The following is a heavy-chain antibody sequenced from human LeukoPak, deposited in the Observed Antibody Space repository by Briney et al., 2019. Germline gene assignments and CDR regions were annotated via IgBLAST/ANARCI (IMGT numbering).Heavy chain of an antibody. J-gene: IGHJ4*02. CDR2: IYYSGST. CDR1: GGSISSSSYY. Sequence: PSETLSLTCTVSGGSISSSSYYWGWIRQPPGKGLEWIGSIYYSGSTYYNPSLKSRVTISVDTSKNQFSLKLSSVTAADTAVYYCARGWGSWPIGFDYWGQGTLVTVSS. V-gene: IGHV4-39*07. CDR3: ARGWGSWPIGFDY. D-gene: IGHD6-13*01.